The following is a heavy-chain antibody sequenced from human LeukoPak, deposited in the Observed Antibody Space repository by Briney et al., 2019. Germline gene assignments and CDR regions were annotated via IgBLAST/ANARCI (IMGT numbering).Heavy chain of an antibody. V-gene: IGHV4-38-2*01. Sequence: SETLSLTCAVSGYSIRSGYYWGWIRQPPGKGLEWIGYVSHSGITLYNPSLKSRVTISIDTSENQFSLKVNSVTAVDTAVYYCATFYGGRSDSFDIWGQGTMVTVSS. CDR2: VSHSGIT. CDR1: GYSIRSGYY. CDR3: ATFYGGRSDSFDI. J-gene: IGHJ3*02. D-gene: IGHD4-23*01.